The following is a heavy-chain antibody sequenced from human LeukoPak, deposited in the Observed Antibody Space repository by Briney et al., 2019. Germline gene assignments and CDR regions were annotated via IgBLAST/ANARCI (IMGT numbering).Heavy chain of an antibody. J-gene: IGHJ4*02. CDR3: ARGYHGDYRWDY. CDR2: IYPGDSDS. D-gene: IGHD4-17*01. Sequence: GESLKISCKGSGYSFPSSWIGWVRQLPGKGLEWMGIIYPGDSDSRYSPSFQGQVTISADKSINTAYLQWSSLKASDTAIYYCARGYHGDYRWDYWGQGTLVTVSS. CDR1: GYSFPSSW. V-gene: IGHV5-51*01.